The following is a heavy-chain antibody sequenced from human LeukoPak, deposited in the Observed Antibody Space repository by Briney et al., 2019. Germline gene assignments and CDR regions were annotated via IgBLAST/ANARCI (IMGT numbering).Heavy chain of an antibody. Sequence: GASVKVSCKASGYTFINHWMHWVRQAPGQGLEWVGLINPTGTTTLYAQKFQGRITLTRDMSATTDYMELSSLTSEDTAVYYCARDNSVEGIAWWFDPWGQGTLVTVSS. CDR1: GYTFINHW. CDR2: INPTGTTT. CDR3: ARDNSVEGIAWWFDP. D-gene: IGHD6-19*01. J-gene: IGHJ5*02. V-gene: IGHV1-46*01.